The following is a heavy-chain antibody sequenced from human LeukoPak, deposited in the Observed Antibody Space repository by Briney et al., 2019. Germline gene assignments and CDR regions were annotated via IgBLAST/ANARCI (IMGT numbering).Heavy chain of an antibody. CDR1: GFTFDNFA. Sequence: GGSLRLSCAASGFTFDNFAMNWVRRAPGKALEWVSSISATGGNIYYADSVEGRFTISRDDSKSTLYLEMNSLRVEDTVIYYCAKETETRGYFDYWGQGTLVTVSS. CDR3: AKETETRGYFDY. V-gene: IGHV3-23*01. CDR2: ISATGGNI. J-gene: IGHJ4*02. D-gene: IGHD3-10*01.